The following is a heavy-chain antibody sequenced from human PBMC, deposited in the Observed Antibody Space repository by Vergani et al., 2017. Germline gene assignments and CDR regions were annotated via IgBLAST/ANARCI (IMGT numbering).Heavy chain of an antibody. CDR2: IKSKTDGGTT. CDR3: ARAIAAFYYFDY. V-gene: IGHV3-15*01. J-gene: IGHJ4*02. CDR1: GFTFSNAW. D-gene: IGHD6-6*01. Sequence: EVQLVESGGGLVKPGGSLRLSCAASGFTFSNAWMSWVRQAPGKGLEWVGRIKSKTDGGTTDYAAPVKGRFTISRDNAKNSLYLQMNSLRAEDTAVYYCARAIAAFYYFDYWGQGTLVTVSS.